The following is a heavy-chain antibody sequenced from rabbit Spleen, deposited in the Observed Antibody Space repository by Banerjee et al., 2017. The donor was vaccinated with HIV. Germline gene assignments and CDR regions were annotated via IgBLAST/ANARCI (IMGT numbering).Heavy chain of an antibody. J-gene: IGHJ6*01. CDR3: ARDSGSSFSSYGMDL. V-gene: IGHV1S40*01. Sequence: QQLEESGGDLVKPGASLTLTCTASGVSFSSSSYMCWVRQAPGKGLEWIACIDIGSSGFTYFATWAKGRFTCSKTSSTTVTLQMTRLTAADTATYFCARDSGSSFSSYGMDLWGPGTLVTVS. D-gene: IGHD8-1*01. CDR2: IDIGSSGFT. CDR1: GVSFSSSSY.